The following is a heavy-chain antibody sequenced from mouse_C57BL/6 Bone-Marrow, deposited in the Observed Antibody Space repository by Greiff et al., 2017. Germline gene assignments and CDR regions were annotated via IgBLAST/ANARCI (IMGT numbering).Heavy chain of an antibody. CDR2: IYPGDGDT. J-gene: IGHJ2*01. Sequence: QVQLKESGAELVKPGASVKISCKASGYAFSSYWMNWVKQRPGKGLEWIGQIYPGDGDTNYNGKFKGKATLTADKSSSTAYMQLSSLTSEDSAVYFCARPFHYYGYFDYWGQGTTLTVSS. CDR1: GYAFSSYW. CDR3: ARPFHYYGYFDY. D-gene: IGHD1-2*01. V-gene: IGHV1-80*01.